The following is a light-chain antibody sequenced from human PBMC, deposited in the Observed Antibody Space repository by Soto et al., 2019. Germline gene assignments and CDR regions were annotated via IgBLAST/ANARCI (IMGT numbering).Light chain of an antibody. CDR3: QQYNSYSYT. Sequence: DIQMTQSPSTLFASVGDRVTITCRASQSISSWLAWYQQKPGKAPKLLIYDASSLESGVPSRFSGSGSGTEFTLTISSLQPDDFATYYCQQYNSYSYTFGQGTKVDIK. V-gene: IGKV1-5*01. CDR1: QSISSW. CDR2: DAS. J-gene: IGKJ2*01.